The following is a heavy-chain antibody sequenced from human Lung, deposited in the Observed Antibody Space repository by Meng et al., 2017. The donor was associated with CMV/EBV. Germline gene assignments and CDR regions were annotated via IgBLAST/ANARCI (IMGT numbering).Heavy chain of an antibody. J-gene: IGHJ5*02. CDR2: IYYTGNT. CDR3: ASPSPHYDT. Sequence: LTCTVSGGSISSHSYCWGWVRQPPGKGLEWIGSIYYTGNTYQNPSLKSRVIMSVDTSKNQFSLELTSVTAADTAVYYCASPSPHYDTWGQGTLVTVSS. D-gene: IGHD3-9*01. V-gene: IGHV4-39*01. CDR1: GGSISSHSYC.